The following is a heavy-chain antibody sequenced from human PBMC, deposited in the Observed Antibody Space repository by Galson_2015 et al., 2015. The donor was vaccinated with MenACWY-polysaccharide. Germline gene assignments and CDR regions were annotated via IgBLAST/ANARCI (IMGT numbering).Heavy chain of an antibody. CDR1: GFTFSSYC. J-gene: IGHJ6*02. V-gene: IGHV3-74*01. CDR2: ICSDANSI. CDR3: VRGSSGWRGMDV. Sequence: ALRLSCAASGFTFSSYCIHWVRQAPRKGLVWVSRICSDANSITYAGSVKGRFSISRENAENTVYLQMNSLTAEDTALYYCVRGSSGWRGMDVWGQGTTVTVSS. D-gene: IGHD6-19*01.